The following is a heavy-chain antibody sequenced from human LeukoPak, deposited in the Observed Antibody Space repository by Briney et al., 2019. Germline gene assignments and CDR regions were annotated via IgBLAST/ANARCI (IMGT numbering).Heavy chain of an antibody. CDR3: VKTMMTFGGVIRTDAFDI. D-gene: IGHD3-16*01. CDR1: GFTFSRYA. CDR2: INHNGGST. Sequence: GVSLRLSCSASGFTFSRYAMHWVRQAPGKGLEYVSGINHNGGSTYYSDSVKARLTISRDNSKNTLFLQMASLRAEDTAVYYCVKTMMTFGGVIRTDAFDIWGQGTMVTVSS. V-gene: IGHV3-64D*06. J-gene: IGHJ3*02.